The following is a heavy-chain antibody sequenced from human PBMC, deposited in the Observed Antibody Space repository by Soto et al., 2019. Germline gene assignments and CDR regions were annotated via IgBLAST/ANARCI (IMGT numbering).Heavy chain of an antibody. V-gene: IGHV4-4*07. Sequence: KPSETLSLTCTVSGGSISSYYWSWIRQPAGKGLEWIGRIYTSGSTNYNPSLKSRVTMSVDTSKNQFSLKLSSVTAADTAVYYCAREYYDFASGYRTGFDYWSQGTLGTVSS. J-gene: IGHJ4*02. CDR3: AREYYDFASGYRTGFDY. D-gene: IGHD3-3*01. CDR1: GGSISSYY. CDR2: IYTSGST.